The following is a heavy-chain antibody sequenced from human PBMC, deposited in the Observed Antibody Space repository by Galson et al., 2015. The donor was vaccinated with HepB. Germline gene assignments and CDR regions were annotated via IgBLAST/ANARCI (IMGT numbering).Heavy chain of an antibody. D-gene: IGHD3-10*01. CDR2: ISYDGSNK. Sequence: SLRLSCAASGFTFSSYGMHWVRQAPGKGLEWVAVISYDGSNKYYADSVKGRFTISRDNSKNTLYLQMNSLRAEDTAVYYCAKDAGIVKWFGPMDVWGKGTTVTVSS. J-gene: IGHJ6*03. CDR3: AKDAGIVKWFGPMDV. CDR1: GFTFSSYG. V-gene: IGHV3-30*18.